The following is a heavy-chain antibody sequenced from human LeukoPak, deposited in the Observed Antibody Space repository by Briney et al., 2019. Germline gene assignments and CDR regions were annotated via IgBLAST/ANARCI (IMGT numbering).Heavy chain of an antibody. D-gene: IGHD6-13*01. CDR2: IIPIFGTA. CDR3: ARDSSSYGSYSSSWYPHDY. J-gene: IGHJ4*02. Sequence: ASVKVSCKASGGTFSSYAISWVRQAPGQGLEWMGGIIPIFGTANYAQKFQGRVTITADESTSTAYMELSSLRSEDTAVYYCARDSSSYGSYSSSWYPHDYWGQGTLVTVSS. V-gene: IGHV1-69*13. CDR1: GGTFSSYA.